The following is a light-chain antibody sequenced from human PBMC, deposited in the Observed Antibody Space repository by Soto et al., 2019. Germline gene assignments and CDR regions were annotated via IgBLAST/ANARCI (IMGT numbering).Light chain of an antibody. CDR3: QDYSDNSWT. V-gene: IGKV1-5*01. CDR2: DAS. J-gene: IGKJ1*01. Sequence: IQMTQSPSTLSASVGDRVTITCRASQSIGEWLAWYQQKPGKAPKVLIYDASRLQSGVPSRFSGSGSETEFILTISSLQPDDFATYYCQDYSDNSWTFGQGTKVDIK. CDR1: QSIGEW.